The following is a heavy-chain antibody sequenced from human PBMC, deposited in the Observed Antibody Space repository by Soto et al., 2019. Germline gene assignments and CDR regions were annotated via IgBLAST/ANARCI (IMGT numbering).Heavy chain of an antibody. CDR2: ISSSSSYI. CDR1: GFNFSSYS. Sequence: PGGSLRLSCAASGFNFSSYSMNWVRQAPGKGLEWVSSISSSSSYIYYADSVKGRFTISRDNAKNSLYLQMNSLRAEDTAVYYCARVLQWPAANLYYFDYWGQGTLVTVSS. CDR3: ARVLQWPAANLYYFDY. V-gene: IGHV3-21*01. J-gene: IGHJ4*02. D-gene: IGHD2-2*01.